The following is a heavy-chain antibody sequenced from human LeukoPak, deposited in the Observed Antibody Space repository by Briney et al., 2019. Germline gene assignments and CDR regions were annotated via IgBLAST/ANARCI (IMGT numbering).Heavy chain of an antibody. J-gene: IGHJ6*03. CDR2: IYYSGST. Sequence: SETLSLTCTVSGGSISSSSYYWGWIRQPPGKGLEWIGSIYYSGSTYYNPSLKSRVTISVDTSKNQFSLKLSSVTAADTAVYYCARGVGALTPNYYYYYYMDVWGKGTTVTVSS. D-gene: IGHD1-26*01. CDR1: GGSISSSSYY. CDR3: ARGVGALTPNYYYYYYMDV. V-gene: IGHV4-39*07.